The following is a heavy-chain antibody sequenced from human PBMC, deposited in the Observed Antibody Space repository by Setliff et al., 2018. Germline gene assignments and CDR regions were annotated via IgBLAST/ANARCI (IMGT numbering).Heavy chain of an antibody. CDR2: IYTSWST. D-gene: IGHD3-3*01. CDR3: ARMSGFQYIDV. V-gene: IGHV4-61*09. Sequence: PSETLSLTCTVSGDSISSRRNYWGWFRQPAGKELEWIGQIYTSWSTNYNPSLKSRVTRSLDTSKNQFSLSLTSVTAEDTAVYYCARMSGFQYIDVWDKGTTVTVSS. CDR1: GDSISSRRNY. J-gene: IGHJ6*03.